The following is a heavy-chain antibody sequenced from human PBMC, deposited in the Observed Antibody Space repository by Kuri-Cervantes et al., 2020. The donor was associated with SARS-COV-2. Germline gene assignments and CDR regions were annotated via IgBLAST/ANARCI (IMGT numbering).Heavy chain of an antibody. CDR3: ARDYYYDSSGYYYDVYYYGMDV. V-gene: IGHV3-30*03. Sequence: LSLTCAASGFNFSRTDMHWVRQAPGKGLEWVAVISHDGKNKKCIASGKGRFTISRDNSQNTLYLHMNSLRDEDTAVYYCARDYYYDSSGYYYDVYYYGMDVWGQGTTVTVSS. CDR1: GFNFSRTD. CDR2: ISHDGKNK. J-gene: IGHJ6*02. D-gene: IGHD3-22*01.